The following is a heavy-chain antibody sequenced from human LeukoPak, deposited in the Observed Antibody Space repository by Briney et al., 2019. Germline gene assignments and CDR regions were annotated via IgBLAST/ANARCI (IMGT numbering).Heavy chain of an antibody. CDR1: GGTFSSYA. V-gene: IGHV1-69*05. CDR2: IIPIFGTA. Sequence: ASVKVSCKASGGTFSSYAISWVRQAPGQGLEWMGGIIPIFGTANYAQKFQGRVTITTDESTSTAYMELSSLRSEDTAVYYCARVGYSSSSTYNWFDPWGQGTLVTVSS. CDR3: ARVGYSSSSTYNWFDP. J-gene: IGHJ5*02. D-gene: IGHD6-6*01.